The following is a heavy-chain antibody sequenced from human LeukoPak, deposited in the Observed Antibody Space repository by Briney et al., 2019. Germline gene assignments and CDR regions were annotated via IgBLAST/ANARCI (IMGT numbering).Heavy chain of an antibody. V-gene: IGHV1-2*02. CDR2: INPNSGDT. CDR3: ARTLADRLTR. J-gene: IGHJ4*02. D-gene: IGHD2-15*01. Sequence: APVRGCCKTSGYTFTGYYIHGVRQAPGQGLEWTGWINPNSGDTNHAQKFQGRVTMTSDTSINTAYMEVPRLTSDDTAVYYCARTLADRLTRCGQGTLVTVSS. CDR1: GYTFTGYY.